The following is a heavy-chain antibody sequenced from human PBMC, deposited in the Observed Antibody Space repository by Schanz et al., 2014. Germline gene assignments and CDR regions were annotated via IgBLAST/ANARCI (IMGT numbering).Heavy chain of an antibody. CDR3: ARDGNYYGSRNYYKTPYYFDY. D-gene: IGHD3-10*01. Sequence: EVQLVESGGGFVQPGGSLGLSCVVSGFTVSSDHMSWVRPAPGKGLEWVSTIYASGATYYADSVKRRFTISRDISKNTLHLQVTSLRAEDTAIYYCARDGNYYGSRNYYKTPYYFDYWGQGTLVTVSS. J-gene: IGHJ4*02. CDR2: IYASGAT. V-gene: IGHV3-66*01. CDR1: GFTVSSDH.